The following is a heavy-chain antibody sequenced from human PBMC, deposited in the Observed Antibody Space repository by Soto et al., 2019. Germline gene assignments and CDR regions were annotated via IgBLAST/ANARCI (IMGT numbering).Heavy chain of an antibody. J-gene: IGHJ4*02. V-gene: IGHV3-66*01. CDR3: ADGFVGW. Sequence: EVQLVESGGGLVQPGGSLRLSCAASGFSVSSNYMNWVRQAPGKGLEWVSVIYSGGNTRYADSVKGRFTISRDNSKNTLYLQMNSLRVEDTAVYYCADGFVGWWGQGILVTVSS. CDR2: IYSGGNT. CDR1: GFSVSSNY. D-gene: IGHD6-6*01.